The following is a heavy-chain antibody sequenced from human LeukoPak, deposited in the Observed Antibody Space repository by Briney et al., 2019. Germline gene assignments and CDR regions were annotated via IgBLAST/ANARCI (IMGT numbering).Heavy chain of an antibody. CDR3: ALGGFGELLLADFDY. CDR1: GFTFDDYA. Sequence: GRSLRLSCAASGFTFDDYAMHWVRQAPGKGLEWVSGISWNSGSIGYADSVKGRFTISRDNTKNSLYLQMNSLRAEDTALYYCALGGFGELLLADFDYWGQGTLVTVSS. D-gene: IGHD3-10*01. J-gene: IGHJ4*02. V-gene: IGHV3-9*01. CDR2: ISWNSGSI.